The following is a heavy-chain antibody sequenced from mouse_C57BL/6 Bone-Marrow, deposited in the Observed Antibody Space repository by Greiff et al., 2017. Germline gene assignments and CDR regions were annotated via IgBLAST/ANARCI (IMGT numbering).Heavy chain of an antibody. Sequence: QVQLQQPGAELVRPGTSVKLSCKASGYTFTSYWMHWVKQRPGQGLEWIGVIDPSDSYTNYNQKFKGKATLTVETSTSTAYMQLSSLTSEDSAVFYCAREGYDYDGVYAMDDWGQGTSVTVSS. CDR3: AREGYDYDGVYAMDD. J-gene: IGHJ4*01. CDR1: GYTFTSYW. V-gene: IGHV1-59*01. D-gene: IGHD2-4*01. CDR2: IDPSDSYT.